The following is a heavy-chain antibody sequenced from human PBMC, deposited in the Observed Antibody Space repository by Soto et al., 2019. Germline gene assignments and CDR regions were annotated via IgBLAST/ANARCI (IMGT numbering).Heavy chain of an antibody. CDR3: ADSGDLVYSPNGVYWYYGMDD. Sequence: EVQLLESGGGLVQPGGSLRLSCAASGFTFSSYAMSWVRQAPGKGLEWVSAISGSGGSTYYADSVKGRFTISRDNSKNTLYLQLNYLRAEDTAVYYCADSGDLVYSPNGVYWYYGMDDWGQGTTDTV. V-gene: IGHV3-23*01. CDR2: ISGSGGST. D-gene: IGHD1-26*01. J-gene: IGHJ6*02. CDR1: GFTFSSYA.